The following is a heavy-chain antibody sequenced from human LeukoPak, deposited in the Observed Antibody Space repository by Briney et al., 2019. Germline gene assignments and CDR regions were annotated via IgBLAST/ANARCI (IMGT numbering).Heavy chain of an antibody. CDR1: GYTFTSYY. Sequence: GASVKVSCKASGYTFTSYYMHWVRQAPGQGLEWMGIINPSGGSTSYAQKFQGRVTMTRDTSTSTVYMELSSLRAEDTPVYYCARAQLESYGMDVWGQGTTVTVSS. CDR2: INPSGGST. V-gene: IGHV1-46*01. J-gene: IGHJ6*02. CDR3: ARAQLESYGMDV. D-gene: IGHD5-18*01.